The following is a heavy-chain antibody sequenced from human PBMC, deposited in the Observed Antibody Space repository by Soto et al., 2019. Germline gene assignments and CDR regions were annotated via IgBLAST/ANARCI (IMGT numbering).Heavy chain of an antibody. D-gene: IGHD4-17*01. J-gene: IGHJ1*01. V-gene: IGHV4-31*03. CDR1: GGSISSGGYY. CDR3: ARGRGDDYGDYGGYFQH. CDR2: IYDSGST. Sequence: QVQLQESGPGLVKPSQTLSLTCTVSGGSISSGGYYWSWIRQHPGKGLEWIGYIYDSGSTYYNPSLKSRVTISVDTSKSQFAMKLSSVTAADTAVYYCARGRGDDYGDYGGYFQHWGQGTLVTVSS.